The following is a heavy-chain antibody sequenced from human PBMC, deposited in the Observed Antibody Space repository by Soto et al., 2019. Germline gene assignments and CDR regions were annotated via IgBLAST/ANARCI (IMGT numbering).Heavy chain of an antibody. J-gene: IGHJ4*02. CDR2: INSDGSSP. CDR3: ARDMTTVTIPDY. D-gene: IGHD4-17*01. Sequence: PGGSLRLSCAASGFTFSRYWMHWVRQAPGKGLVWVSRINSDGSSPSYADSVKGRFTISRDNAKNTLYLQMNSLRAEDTAVYYCARDMTTVTIPDYWGQGTLVTVSS. V-gene: IGHV3-74*01. CDR1: GFTFSRYW.